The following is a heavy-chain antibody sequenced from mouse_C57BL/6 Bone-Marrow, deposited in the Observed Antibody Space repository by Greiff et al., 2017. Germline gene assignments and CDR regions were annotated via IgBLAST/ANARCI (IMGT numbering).Heavy chain of an antibody. V-gene: IGHV1-15*01. Sequence: QVQLKESGAELVRPGASVTLSCKASGYTFTDYEMHWVKQTPVHGLEWIGAIDPETGGTAYNQKFKGKAILTADKSSSTAYMELRILTAEDSAVYDCTRSPGNYGRYAMDYWGQGTSVTVSS. D-gene: IGHD2-1*01. CDR1: GYTFTDYE. J-gene: IGHJ4*01. CDR3: TRSPGNYGRYAMDY. CDR2: IDPETGGT.